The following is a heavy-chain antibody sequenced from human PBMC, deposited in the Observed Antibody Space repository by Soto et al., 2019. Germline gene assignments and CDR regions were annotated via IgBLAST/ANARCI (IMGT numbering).Heavy chain of an antibody. CDR3: ASPRQGNYDFLSGYYALDY. CDR1: CGSIISSNW. D-gene: IGHD3-3*01. J-gene: IGHJ4*02. CDR2: IHHSGST. Sequence: SETLSLTCAFSCGSIISSNWWNWVRQPPGKGLEWIGEIHHSGSTNYNPSLKSRVTISVDTSKSQFSLNLRSVTAADTAVYYCASPRQGNYDFLSGYYALDYWGQGTLVTVSS. V-gene: IGHV4-4*02.